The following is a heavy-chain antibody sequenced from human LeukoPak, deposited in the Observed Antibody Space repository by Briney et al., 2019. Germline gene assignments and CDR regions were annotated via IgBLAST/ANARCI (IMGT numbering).Heavy chain of an antibody. J-gene: IGHJ4*02. CDR2: INPNSGGT. CDR3: ARVRYCSGGSCYSFDY. V-gene: IGHV1-2*02. D-gene: IGHD2-15*01. Sequence: ASVKVSCKASGYTFTGYYMHWVRQAPGQGLEWMGWINPNSGGTNYAQKFPGRVTMTRDTSISTAYMELSRLRSDDTAVYYCARVRYCSGGSCYSFDYWGQGTLVTVSS. CDR1: GYTFTGYY.